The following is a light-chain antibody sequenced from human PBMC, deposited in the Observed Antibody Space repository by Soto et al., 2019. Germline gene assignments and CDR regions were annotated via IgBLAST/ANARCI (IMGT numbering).Light chain of an antibody. CDR3: QHYSTYSQA. CDR1: QSISAW. J-gene: IGKJ1*01. V-gene: IGKV1-5*03. Sequence: DIQMTQSPSTLSASVGDRVAITCRASQSISAWLAWYQQKPGKAPKLLIYKASTLQSGVPSRFSGSGSGTEFTLTISSLHPDAFATYYCQHYSTYSQAFGQGTQVEIK. CDR2: KAS.